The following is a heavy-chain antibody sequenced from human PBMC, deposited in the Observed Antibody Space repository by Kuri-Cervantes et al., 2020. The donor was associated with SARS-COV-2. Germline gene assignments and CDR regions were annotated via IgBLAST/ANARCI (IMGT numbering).Heavy chain of an antibody. Sequence: GESLKISCAASGFTFSSYGMHWVRQAPGKGLEWVAVISYDGSNKYYADSVKGRFTISRDNSKNTLYLQMNSLRAEDTAVYYCARDEDDGSGDGFDYWGQGTLVTVSS. J-gene: IGHJ4*02. CDR2: ISYDGSNK. CDR3: ARDEDDGSGDGFDY. D-gene: IGHD3-10*01. CDR1: GFTFSSYG. V-gene: IGHV3-30*03.